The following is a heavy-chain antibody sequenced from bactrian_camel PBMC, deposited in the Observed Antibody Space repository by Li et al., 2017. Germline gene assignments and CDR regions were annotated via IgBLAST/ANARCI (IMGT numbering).Heavy chain of an antibody. CDR3: ATDPVGWVRSVNY. Sequence: HVQLVESGGALVQPGGSLRLTCAASGFTFNNYWMYWVRQAPGKGLEWVASIDSDGTSTSYVASMKGRFTISRDIAKKTVYLQMNSLKSEDTALYYCATDPVGWVRSVNYWGQGTQVTVSS. V-gene: IGHV3S1*01. CDR2: IDSDGTST. D-gene: IGHD5*01. J-gene: IGHJ4*01. CDR1: GFTFNNYW.